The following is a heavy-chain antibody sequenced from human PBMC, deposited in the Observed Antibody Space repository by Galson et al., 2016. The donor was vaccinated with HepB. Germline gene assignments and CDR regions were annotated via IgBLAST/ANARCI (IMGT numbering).Heavy chain of an antibody. CDR2: VWYDGETK. J-gene: IGHJ3*02. CDR1: GFPFSNYG. V-gene: IGHV3-33*01. D-gene: IGHD4-17*01. Sequence: SLRLSCAASGFPFSNYGMHWVRQTPDKGLEWVAIVWYDGETKYYGDSVKGRFTISRDNSKNTLYLQMNSLRVEDTAVYYCAREGADDDFHDAFDMWGQGTMITVSS. CDR3: AREGADDDFHDAFDM.